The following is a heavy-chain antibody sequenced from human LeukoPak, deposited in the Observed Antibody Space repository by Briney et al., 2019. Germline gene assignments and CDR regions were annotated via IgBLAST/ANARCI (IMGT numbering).Heavy chain of an antibody. CDR2: ISGSGGST. Sequence: GGSLRLSCAASGFTFSSYAMSWVRQAPGKGLEWVSAISGSGGSTYYADSVKGRFTISSDNSKNTLYLQMNSLRAEDTAVYYCAKGEDCSSTSCYTPDYWGQGTLVTVSS. J-gene: IGHJ4*02. CDR1: GFTFSSYA. V-gene: IGHV3-23*01. CDR3: AKGEDCSSTSCYTPDY. D-gene: IGHD2-2*02.